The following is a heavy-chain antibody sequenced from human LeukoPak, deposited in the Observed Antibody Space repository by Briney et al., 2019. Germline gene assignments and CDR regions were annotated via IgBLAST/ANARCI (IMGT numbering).Heavy chain of an antibody. V-gene: IGHV3-73*01. D-gene: IGHD6-19*01. CDR2: IRSKANNYAT. Sequence: PGGSLKLSCAASGFTFSGSAMHWVRQASGKGLDWVGRIRSKANNYATAYAASVNGRFTISRDDSKNTAYLQMNSLKTEDTAVYYCSRQIGDSSGGWFDPWGQGTLVTVSS. CDR3: SRQIGDSSGGWFDP. J-gene: IGHJ5*02. CDR1: GFTFSGSA.